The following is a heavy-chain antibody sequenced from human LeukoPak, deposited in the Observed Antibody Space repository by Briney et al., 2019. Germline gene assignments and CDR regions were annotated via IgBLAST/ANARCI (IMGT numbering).Heavy chain of an antibody. CDR2: ISSSSSYT. J-gene: IGHJ4*02. V-gene: IGHV3-11*06. Sequence: GGSLRLSCAASGFTFSDYYMSWIRQAPGKGLEWVSYISSSSSYTNYADSVKGRFTISRGNAKNSLYLQMNSLRAEDTAVYYCARARTYYFDYWGQGTLVTVSS. CDR3: ARARTYYFDY. CDR1: GFTFSDYY. D-gene: IGHD1/OR15-1a*01.